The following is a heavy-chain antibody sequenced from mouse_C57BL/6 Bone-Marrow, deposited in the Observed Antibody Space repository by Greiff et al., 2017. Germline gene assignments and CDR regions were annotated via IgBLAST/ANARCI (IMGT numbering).Heavy chain of an antibody. J-gene: IGHJ3*01. CDR2: INPSSGYT. D-gene: IGHD1-1*01. CDR1: GYTFTSYW. Sequence: VQRVESGAELAKPGASVKLSCKASGYTFTSYWMHWVKQRPGQGLEWIGYINPSSGYTKYNQKFKDKATLTADKSSSTAYMQLSSLTYEDSAVYYCARASYGSMFAYWGQGTLVTVSA. CDR3: ARASYGSMFAY. V-gene: IGHV1-7*01.